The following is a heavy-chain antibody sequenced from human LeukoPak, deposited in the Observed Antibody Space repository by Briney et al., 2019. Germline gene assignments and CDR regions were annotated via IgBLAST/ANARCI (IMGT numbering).Heavy chain of an antibody. D-gene: IGHD5-12*01. Sequence: GGSPRLSCAASGFTFSSYAMHWVRQAPGKGLEWVAVISYDGSNKYYADSVKGRFTISRDNSKNTLYLQMNSLRAEDTAVYYCARDLLVATMPTVFDYWGQGTLVTVSS. CDR2: ISYDGSNK. CDR3: ARDLLVATMPTVFDY. J-gene: IGHJ4*02. CDR1: GFTFSSYA. V-gene: IGHV3-30-3*01.